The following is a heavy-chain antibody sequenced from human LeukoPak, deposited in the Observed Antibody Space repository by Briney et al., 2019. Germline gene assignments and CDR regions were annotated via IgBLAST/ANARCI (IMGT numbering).Heavy chain of an antibody. D-gene: IGHD4-17*01. CDR2: IYHSGST. Sequence: PSETLSLTCTVSGYSISSGFYWGWIRQPPGKGLEWIGSIYHSGSTYFNPSLKSRVTISVDTSNNQFSLKLSSVTAADTAVYYCAREVLATVTTFWFDSWGQGTLVTVSS. V-gene: IGHV4-38-2*02. CDR3: AREVLATVTTFWFDS. CDR1: GYSISSGFY. J-gene: IGHJ5*01.